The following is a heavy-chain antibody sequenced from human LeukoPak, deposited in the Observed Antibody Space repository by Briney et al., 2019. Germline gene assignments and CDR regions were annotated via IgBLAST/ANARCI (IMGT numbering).Heavy chain of an antibody. J-gene: IGHJ5*02. V-gene: IGHV1-2*06. D-gene: IGHD3-22*01. Sequence: GASVKVSCKASGYIFTGYYMHWVRQAPGQGLEWMGRINPNSGGTNYAQKFQGRVTMTRDTSISTAYMELSRLRSDDTAVYYCARPYYDWSNEFYPWGQGTLVTVSS. CDR1: GYIFTGYY. CDR3: ARPYYDWSNEFYP. CDR2: INPNSGGT.